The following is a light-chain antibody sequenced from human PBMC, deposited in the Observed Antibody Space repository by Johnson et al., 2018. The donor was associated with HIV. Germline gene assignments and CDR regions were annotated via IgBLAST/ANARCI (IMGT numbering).Light chain of an antibody. Sequence: QSVLTQPPSVSAAPGQKVTISCSGSSSNIGSHYVSWYKQVPGTAPRLVIYDTIKRHSGIPDRFSGSKSGTSATLGITGLQTGDEADYYCGTWENSLRTCAVFGTATKVTVL. CDR1: SSNIGSHY. V-gene: IGLV1-51*01. CDR2: DTI. J-gene: IGLJ1*01. CDR3: GTWENSLRTCAV.